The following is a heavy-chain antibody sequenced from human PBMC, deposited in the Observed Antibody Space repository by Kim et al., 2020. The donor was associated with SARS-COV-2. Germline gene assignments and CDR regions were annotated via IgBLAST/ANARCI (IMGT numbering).Heavy chain of an antibody. CDR3: TRHRLPPAGRTHDY. CDR1: GFAFNSHS. J-gene: IGHJ4*02. Sequence: GGSLRLSCAASGFAFNSHSMSWFRQAPGKGLEWVSAISDSGDDISSAPSAEGRFTISSDNIKNTLFLHMNWLRVEDAAIYYCTRHRLPPAGRTHDYWGQGILVTVSS. V-gene: IGHV3-23*01. CDR2: ISDSGDDI. D-gene: IGHD3-16*01.